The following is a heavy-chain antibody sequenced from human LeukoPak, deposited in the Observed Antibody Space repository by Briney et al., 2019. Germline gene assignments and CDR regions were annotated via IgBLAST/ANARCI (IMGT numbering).Heavy chain of an antibody. D-gene: IGHD6-19*01. CDR2: ISGDGGTT. CDR3: AKVGYGYSSGWFIGYFDC. J-gene: IGHJ4*02. V-gene: IGHV3-43*02. CDR1: GFTFDNYA. Sequence: GGSLRLSCAASGFTFDNYAMHWVRQAPGKGLEWVSLISGDGGTTYYADPVKGRFTISRDNSKNSLYLQMNSLRTEDTALYYCAKVGYGYSSGWFIGYFDCWGQGTLVTVSS.